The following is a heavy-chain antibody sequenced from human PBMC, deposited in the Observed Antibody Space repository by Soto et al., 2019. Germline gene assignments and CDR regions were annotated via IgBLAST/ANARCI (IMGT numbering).Heavy chain of an antibody. J-gene: IGHJ5*02. V-gene: IGHV4-4*02. D-gene: IGHD3-3*01. Sequence: SETLSLTCAVSGGSISSSNWWSWVRQPPGKGLEWIGEIYHSGSTNYNPSLKSRVTISVDKSKNQFSLKLSSVTAADTAVYYCARRELYYDFWSGYYGRTWFDPWGQGTLVTVSS. CDR2: IYHSGST. CDR1: GGSISSSNW. CDR3: ARRELYYDFWSGYYGRTWFDP.